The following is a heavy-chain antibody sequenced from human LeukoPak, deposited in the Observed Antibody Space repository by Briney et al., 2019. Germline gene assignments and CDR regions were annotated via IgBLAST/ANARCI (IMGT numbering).Heavy chain of an antibody. CDR2: VKDDGTER. CDR1: GFIYSSHS. V-gene: IGHV3-7*01. D-gene: IGHD2-2*01. Sequence: GGSLRLSCAASGFIYSSHSMSWFRQAPRKGLEWVANVKDDGTERYYLESVKGRFTISRDDAVNSLYLQMNSLRPEDTAVYFCARSLHFQSSTYRPADYWGQGTLVTVSS. CDR3: ARSLHFQSSTYRPADY. J-gene: IGHJ4*02.